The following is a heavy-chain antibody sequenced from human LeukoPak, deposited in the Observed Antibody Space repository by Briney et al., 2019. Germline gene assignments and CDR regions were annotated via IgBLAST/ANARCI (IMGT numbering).Heavy chain of an antibody. Sequence: GGSLRLSCAASGFTVSSNYMSWVRQAPGKGLEWVSIIYTGGTIYYADSVKGRFTISRDISKNMLYLQMNSLRAEDTAVYHCARYDFILISYFDLWGRGTLVTVSS. D-gene: IGHD3-3*01. J-gene: IGHJ2*01. CDR3: ARYDFILISYFDL. CDR1: GFTVSSNY. CDR2: IYTGGTI. V-gene: IGHV3-53*01.